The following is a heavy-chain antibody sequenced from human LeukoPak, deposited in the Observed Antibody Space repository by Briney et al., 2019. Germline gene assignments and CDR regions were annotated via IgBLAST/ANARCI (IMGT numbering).Heavy chain of an antibody. V-gene: IGHV3-30-3*01. CDR1: GFTFSSYA. J-gene: IGHJ4*02. D-gene: IGHD6-19*01. CDR3: ARDRQWLFTDY. CDR2: ISYDGSNK. Sequence: GGSLRLSCAASGFTFSSYAMHWVRQAPGKGLEWVAVISYDGSNKYYADSVKGRFTISRDNSKNTLYLQMNSLRAEDTAVYYCARDRQWLFTDYRGQGTLVTVSS.